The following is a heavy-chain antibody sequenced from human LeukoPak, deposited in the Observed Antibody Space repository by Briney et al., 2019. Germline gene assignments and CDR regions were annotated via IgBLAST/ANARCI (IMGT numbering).Heavy chain of an antibody. Sequence: SVKVSCKASGYTFTSYGISWVRQAPGQGLEWMGRIIPILGIANYAQKFQGRVTITADKSTSTAYMELSSLGSEDTAVYYCARDIRYDSSGYYYEYYWGQGTLVTVSS. J-gene: IGHJ4*02. CDR2: IIPILGIA. CDR1: GYTFTSYG. D-gene: IGHD3-22*01. CDR3: ARDIRYDSSGYYYEYY. V-gene: IGHV1-69*04.